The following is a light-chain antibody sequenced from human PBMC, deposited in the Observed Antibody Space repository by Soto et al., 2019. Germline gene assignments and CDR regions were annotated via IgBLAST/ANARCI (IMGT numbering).Light chain of an antibody. CDR2: KAS. Sequence: DIQMTQSPSTLSAVVGDRVTISCRASQSISTWLAWYQQKPGKAPKLSIYKASNLESGVPSRFSGSGSGTEFTLTFNSLQVDDFATYYCQQYYSFPWTFGQGTRVEIK. V-gene: IGKV1-5*03. CDR3: QQYYSFPWT. J-gene: IGKJ1*01. CDR1: QSISTW.